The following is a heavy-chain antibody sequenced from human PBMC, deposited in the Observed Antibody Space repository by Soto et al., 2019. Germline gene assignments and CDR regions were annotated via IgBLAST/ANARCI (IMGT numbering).Heavy chain of an antibody. D-gene: IGHD1-26*01. CDR2: MNPNSGNT. Sequence: QVQLVQSGAEVKKPGASVKVSCKTSGYTFTSYDINWVRQATGQGLEWMGWMNPNSGNTAYAHKFQCRVTMTRNTSLITAYMELSSLRSEDTAVYYCARERSSGAFDIWGQGTMVTVSS. CDR1: GYTFTSYD. CDR3: ARERSSGAFDI. J-gene: IGHJ3*02. V-gene: IGHV1-8*01.